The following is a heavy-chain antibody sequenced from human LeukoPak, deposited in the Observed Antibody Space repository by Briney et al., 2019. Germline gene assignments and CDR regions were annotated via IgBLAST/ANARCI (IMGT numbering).Heavy chain of an antibody. J-gene: IGHJ4*02. CDR2: LYSDGNT. CDR1: GFTVITND. Sequence: GGSLRLSCAASGFTVITNDMTWARQAPGKGLEWVSVLYSDGNTKYADSVQGRFTISRDNSKNTLYLEMNSLSPDDTAVYYCARGVEPLAANALAYWGQGTLVTVS. V-gene: IGHV3-53*01. CDR3: ARGVEPLAANALAY. D-gene: IGHD1-14*01.